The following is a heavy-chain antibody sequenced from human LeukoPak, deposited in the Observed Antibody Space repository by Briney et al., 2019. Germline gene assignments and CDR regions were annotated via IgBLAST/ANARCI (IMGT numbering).Heavy chain of an antibody. D-gene: IGHD6-13*01. CDR3: ARGSGSSWYLHYYYGMDV. J-gene: IGHJ6*02. Sequence: PSGTLSLTCAVSGGSISSSYYWSWIRQPPGKGLEWIGYIYYSGSTNYNPSLKSRVTISVDTSKNQFSLKLSSVTAADTAVYYCARGSGSSWYLHYYYGMDVWGQGTTVTVSS. V-gene: IGHV4-61*01. CDR1: GGSISSSYY. CDR2: IYYSGST.